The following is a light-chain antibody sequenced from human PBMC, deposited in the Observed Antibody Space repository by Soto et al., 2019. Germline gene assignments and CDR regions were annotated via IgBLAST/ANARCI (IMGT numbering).Light chain of an antibody. CDR2: DAS. V-gene: IGKV1-5*01. Sequence: DIQMTQTPATLSAFAGDSVTVTCRASQSVSSWVAWYQEKPGRGPKLLIYDASTWQSGVPSRFIGSGSGTEFTLTITSLQPDDFATYYCQHYNTYSPGTFGQGTRVEVK. J-gene: IGKJ1*01. CDR1: QSVSSW. CDR3: QHYNTYSPGT.